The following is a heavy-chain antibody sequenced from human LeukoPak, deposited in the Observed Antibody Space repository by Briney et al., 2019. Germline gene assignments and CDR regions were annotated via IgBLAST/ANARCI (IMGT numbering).Heavy chain of an antibody. D-gene: IGHD5-24*01. V-gene: IGHV3-33*08. CDR3: ARGGDGFNDY. J-gene: IGHJ4*02. Sequence: GGSLRLSCAASGFTFSSYAMSWVRQAPGKGLEWVAVIWYDGSNKYYADSVKGRFTISRGNSKNTLYLQMNSLRAEDTAVYYCARGGDGFNDYWGQGTLVTVSS. CDR1: GFTFSSYA. CDR2: IWYDGSNK.